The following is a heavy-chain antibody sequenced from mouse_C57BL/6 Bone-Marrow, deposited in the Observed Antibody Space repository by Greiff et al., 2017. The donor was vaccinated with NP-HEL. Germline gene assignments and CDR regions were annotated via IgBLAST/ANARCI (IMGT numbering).Heavy chain of an antibody. CDR3: ARGGYAMDY. CDR1: GFSFTSYA. Sequence: QVQLQQSGPGLVAPSQSLSITCTVSGFSFTSYAISWVRQPPGKGLEWLGVICTGGGSNYNSALKSRLSISKDNSKSQVYLKMNRLQTDDTARYYCARGGYAMDYWGQGTSVTVSS. J-gene: IGHJ4*01. CDR2: ICTGGGS. V-gene: IGHV2-9-1*01.